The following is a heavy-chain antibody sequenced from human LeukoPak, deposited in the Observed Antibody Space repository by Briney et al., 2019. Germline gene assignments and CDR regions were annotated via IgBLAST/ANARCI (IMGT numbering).Heavy chain of an antibody. CDR2: IYYSGST. Sequence: SDTLSLTYTASGGSISSDDYYWSWIRQHPGKGQEWIGYIYYSGSTYYNPSLKSRVTISVDASKNQFSLKLSSVTAADTAVYYCAARYDSSGYFLDYWGQGTLVTVSS. CDR3: AARYDSSGYFLDY. CDR1: GGSISSDDYY. D-gene: IGHD3-22*01. J-gene: IGHJ4*02. V-gene: IGHV4-31*03.